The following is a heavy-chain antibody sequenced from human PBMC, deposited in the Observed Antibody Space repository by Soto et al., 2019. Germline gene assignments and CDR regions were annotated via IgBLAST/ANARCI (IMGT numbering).Heavy chain of an antibody. J-gene: IGHJ4*02. CDR3: ARAVGDPLYYLDY. V-gene: IGHV4-59*08. D-gene: IGHD6-19*01. CDR1: SDSLSSYY. CDR2: TDYSGNT. Sequence: QVQLQESGPGLVRPSETLSLTCTVSSDSLSSYYWIWIRQSPGKGLEWIGYTDYSGNTNYNPSLKSRVAISGYTSKNQFSLRLSSVTAADTAVYYCARAVGDPLYYLDYWGQGTLVTVSS.